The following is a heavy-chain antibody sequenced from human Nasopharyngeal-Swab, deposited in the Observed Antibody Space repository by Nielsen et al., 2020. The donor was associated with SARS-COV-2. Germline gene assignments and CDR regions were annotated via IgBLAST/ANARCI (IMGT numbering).Heavy chain of an antibody. Sequence: SVKVSCKASGGTFSSYAISWVRQAPGQGLEWMGGIIPIFGTANYAQKFQGRVTITADESTSTAYMELSSLRSEDTAVYYCARDRGIVGATYFDYWGQGTLVTVSS. J-gene: IGHJ4*02. V-gene: IGHV1-69*13. CDR1: GGTFSSYA. D-gene: IGHD1-26*01. CDR3: ARDRGIVGATYFDY. CDR2: IIPIFGTA.